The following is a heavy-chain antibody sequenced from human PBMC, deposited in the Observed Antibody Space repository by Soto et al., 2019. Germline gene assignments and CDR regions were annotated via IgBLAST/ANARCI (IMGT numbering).Heavy chain of an antibody. Sequence: TLSLTCDVSGGSITIGTDYWGWIRQPPGKGLEWIGYIYYSGSTNYNPSLKSRVTISVDTSKNQFSLKLSSVTAADTAVYYCARIYYDSSGYCIDYWGQGTLVTVSS. V-gene: IGHV4-61*01. J-gene: IGHJ4*02. CDR2: IYYSGST. CDR3: ARIYYDSSGYCIDY. D-gene: IGHD3-22*01. CDR1: GGSITIGTDY.